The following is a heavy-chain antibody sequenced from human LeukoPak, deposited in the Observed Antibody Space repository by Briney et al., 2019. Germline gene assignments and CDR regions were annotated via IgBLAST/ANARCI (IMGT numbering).Heavy chain of an antibody. D-gene: IGHD3-22*01. CDR3: ASLYYYDSSGYYYRESSNIDFDY. CDR1: GYTFTGYY. CDR2: INPNSGGT. V-gene: IGHV1-2*02. J-gene: IGHJ4*02. Sequence: GASVKVSCKASGYTFTGYYMHWVRQAPGQGLEWMGWINPNSGGTNYAQKFQGRVTMTRDTSISTAYMELSRLRSDDTAVYYCASLYYYDSSGYYYRESSNIDFDYWGQGTLVTVSS.